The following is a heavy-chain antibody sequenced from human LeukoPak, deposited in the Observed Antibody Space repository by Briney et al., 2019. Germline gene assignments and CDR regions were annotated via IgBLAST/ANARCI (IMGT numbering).Heavy chain of an antibody. CDR1: GYTFTGYY. CDR3: ARGKGGDYGVRAFDI. CDR2: INPNSGGT. V-gene: IGHV1-2*02. Sequence: ASVKVSCKASGYTFTGYYMHWVRQAPGQGLEWMGWINPNSGGTNYAQKFQGRVTMTRDTSISTAYMELSRLRSDDTAVYYCARGKGGDYGVRAFDIWGQGTMVTVSS. J-gene: IGHJ3*02. D-gene: IGHD4-17*01.